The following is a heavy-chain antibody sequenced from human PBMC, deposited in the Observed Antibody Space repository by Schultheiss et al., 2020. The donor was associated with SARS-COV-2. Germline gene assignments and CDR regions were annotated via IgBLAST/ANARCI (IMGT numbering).Heavy chain of an antibody. Sequence: GGSLRLSCAASGFAFSSYAMHWVRQAPGKGLEWVAVIWYDGSNKYYADSVKGRFTISRDNSKNTLYLQMNSLRAEDTAVYHCARDLAGTNDYWGQGTLVTVSS. V-gene: IGHV3-33*08. J-gene: IGHJ4*02. D-gene: IGHD1-1*01. CDR3: ARDLAGTNDY. CDR2: IWYDGSNK. CDR1: GFAFSSYA.